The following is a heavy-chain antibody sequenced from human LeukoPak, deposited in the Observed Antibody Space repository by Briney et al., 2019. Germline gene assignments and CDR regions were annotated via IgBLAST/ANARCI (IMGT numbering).Heavy chain of an antibody. CDR3: AKGATDYDFWSGEDYFDY. CDR1: GFTFSSYA. D-gene: IGHD3-3*01. J-gene: IGHJ4*02. V-gene: IGHV3-23*01. Sequence: PGGSLRLSCAASGFTFSSYAMSWVRQAPGKGLEWVSAISGSGGSTYYADSVKGRLTISRDNSKNTLYLQMNSLRAEDTAVYYCAKGATDYDFWSGEDYFDYWGQGTLVTVSS. CDR2: ISGSGGST.